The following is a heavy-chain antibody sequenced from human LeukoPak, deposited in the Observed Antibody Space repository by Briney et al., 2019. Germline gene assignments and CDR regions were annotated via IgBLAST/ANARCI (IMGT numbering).Heavy chain of an antibody. V-gene: IGHV3-7*05. J-gene: IGHJ4*02. Sequence: PGGSLRLSCAASGFTFTNYWMNWVRQAPGKGLEWVANINQDGSEKYFVDSVKGRFTVSRDNAKSSLYLQMNSLRAEDTAVYYCARGMEGQGPDYWGQGTLVTVSS. CDR2: INQDGSEK. CDR1: GFTFTNYW. CDR3: ARGMEGQGPDY. D-gene: IGHD2-8*01.